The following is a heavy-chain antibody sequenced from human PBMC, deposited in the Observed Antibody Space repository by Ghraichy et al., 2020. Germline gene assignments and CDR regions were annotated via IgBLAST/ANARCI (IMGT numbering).Heavy chain of an antibody. CDR3: ARSTVYNWNDFVVFDY. J-gene: IGHJ4*02. V-gene: IGHV3-21*01. Sequence: GGSLRLSCAASGFTFSSYSMNWVRQAPGKGLEWVSSISSSSSYIYYADSVKGRFTISRDNAKNSLYLQMNSLRAEDTAVYYCARSTVYNWNDFVVFDYWGQGTLVTVSS. CDR2: ISSSSSYI. D-gene: IGHD1-1*01. CDR1: GFTFSSYS.